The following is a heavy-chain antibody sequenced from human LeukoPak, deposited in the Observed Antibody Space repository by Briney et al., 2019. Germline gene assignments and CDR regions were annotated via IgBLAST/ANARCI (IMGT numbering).Heavy chain of an antibody. J-gene: IGHJ4*02. CDR2: ISGSGGST. CDR1: GFTFSSYA. Sequence: GGTLRLSCAASGFTFSSYAMSWVRQAPGKGLEWVSAISGSGGSTYYADSVKGRFTISRDNAKNSLYLQMNSLRAEDTAVYYCARDFPYDSSGYYQTDYFDYWGQGTLVTASS. CDR3: ARDFPYDSSGYYQTDYFDY. D-gene: IGHD3-22*01. V-gene: IGHV3-23*01.